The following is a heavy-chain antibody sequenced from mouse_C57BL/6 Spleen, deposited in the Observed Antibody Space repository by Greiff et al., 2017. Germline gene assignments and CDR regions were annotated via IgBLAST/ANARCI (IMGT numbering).Heavy chain of an antibody. Sequence: QVQLQQPGAELVKPGASVTLSCTASGYTFTSYWLHWVKQRPGQGLEWIGLIHPNSGSTNYTAKFKSTATLTVDQSSSTAYMQLSSLTSEDSAVDYGARHCGSCGGYFDYWGQGTTLTVSS. J-gene: IGHJ2*01. CDR3: ARHCGSCGGYFDY. CDR1: GYTFTSYW. CDR2: IHPNSGST. D-gene: IGHD1-1*02. V-gene: IGHV1-64*01.